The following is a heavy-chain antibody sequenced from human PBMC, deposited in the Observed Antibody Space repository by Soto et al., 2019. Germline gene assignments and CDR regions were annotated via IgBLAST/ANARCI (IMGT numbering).Heavy chain of an antibody. V-gene: IGHV1-8*01. J-gene: IGHJ6*02. CDR3: ARGELHAYYYYGMDV. CDR1: GYTFTSYD. D-gene: IGHD1-7*01. CDR2: MNANSGNT. Sequence: QVQLVQSGAEVKKPGASVKVSCKASGYTFTSYDINWVRQATGQGLEWMGWMNANSGNTGYAQKFQGRVTMTRNTSISTAYMELSSLTSEDTAVYYCARGELHAYYYYGMDVWGQGTTVTVSS.